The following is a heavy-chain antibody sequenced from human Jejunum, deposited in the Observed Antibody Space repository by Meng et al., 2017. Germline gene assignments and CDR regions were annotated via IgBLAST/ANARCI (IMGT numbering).Heavy chain of an antibody. CDR1: GDSVSSNTGA. J-gene: IGHJ3*01. CDR3: ARGSHYAFDV. V-gene: IGHV6-1*01. Sequence: QVQLQLSGPGLVKPSQTLSLTCAISGDSVSSNTGAWNWIRQSPSRGFEWLGRTYYRSKWYNDYAVSVIGRITINPDTSKSQFSLQLNSVTPEDTAVYYCARGSHYAFDVWGQGTMVTVSS. CDR2: TYYRSKWYN.